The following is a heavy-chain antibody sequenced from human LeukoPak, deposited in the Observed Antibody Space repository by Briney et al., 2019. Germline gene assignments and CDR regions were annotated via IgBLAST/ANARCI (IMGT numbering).Heavy chain of an antibody. CDR2: ISARGDST. Sequence: GGSLRLSCAASGFTFSDHAMIWVRQAPGKGLEWVSGISARGDSTYYADSVKGRFTISRDNSKNTLYLQMNSLRAEDTAVYYCAKGLEYYDFWSGYYPNAFDIWGQGTMVTVSS. V-gene: IGHV3-23*01. J-gene: IGHJ3*02. CDR1: GFTFSDHA. D-gene: IGHD3-3*01. CDR3: AKGLEYYDFWSGYYPNAFDI.